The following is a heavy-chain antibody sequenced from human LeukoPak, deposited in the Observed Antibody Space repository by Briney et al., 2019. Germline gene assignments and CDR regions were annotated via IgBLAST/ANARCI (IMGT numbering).Heavy chain of an antibody. CDR3: ARRLHFRYYFDY. Sequence: ETLSLTCAAYGGSFSGYYWSWIRQPPGKGLEWIGEINHSGSTNYNPSLKSRVTISVDTSKNQFSLKLSSVAAADTAVYYCARRLHFRYYFDYWGQGTLVTVSS. J-gene: IGHJ4*02. CDR2: INHSGST. D-gene: IGHD4-11*01. CDR1: GGSFSGYY. V-gene: IGHV4-34*01.